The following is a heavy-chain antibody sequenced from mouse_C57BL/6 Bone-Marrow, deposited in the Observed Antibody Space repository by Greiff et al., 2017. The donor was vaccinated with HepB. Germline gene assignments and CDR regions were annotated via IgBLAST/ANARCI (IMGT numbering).Heavy chain of an antibody. CDR3: ARPPLPHEAWFAY. CDR1: GFTFSDYG. CDR2: ISSGSSTI. D-gene: IGHD5-5*01. V-gene: IGHV5-17*01. J-gene: IGHJ3*01. Sequence: EVQVVESGGGLVKPGGSLKLSCAASGFTFSDYGMHWVRQAPEKGLEWVAYISSGSSTIYYADTVKGRFTISRDNAKNTLFLQMTSLRSEDTAMYYCARPPLPHEAWFAYSGQGTLVTVSA.